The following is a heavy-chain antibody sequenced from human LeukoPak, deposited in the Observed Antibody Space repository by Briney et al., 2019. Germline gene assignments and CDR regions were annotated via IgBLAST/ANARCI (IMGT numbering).Heavy chain of an antibody. CDR3: ARRMAEGQQNYYMDV. J-gene: IGHJ6*03. V-gene: IGHV3-33*01. CDR2: TGPDGKKT. CDR1: GFTFNRYG. D-gene: IGHD2-8*01. Sequence: GGSLRLSCAASGFTFNRYGMHWVRQAPGKGLEWVAFTGPDGKKTFYGDSLNGRFTISRDNFEDTVFLQMNTMRAEDTAVYYCARRMAEGQQNYYMDVWGNGTTVTVSS.